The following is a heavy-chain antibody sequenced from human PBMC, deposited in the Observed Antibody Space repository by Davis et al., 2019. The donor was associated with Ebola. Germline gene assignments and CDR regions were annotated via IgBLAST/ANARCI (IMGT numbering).Heavy chain of an antibody. D-gene: IGHD3-10*01. Sequence: SETLSLTCAISGDSVSSNSAAWNWIRQSPSRGLEWLGRTYYRTKWYNDYAVSVRSRITINPDTSKNQFTLQLNSVTPEDTAVYYCAREAPLVLGRFDPWGQGTLVTVSS. V-gene: IGHV6-1*01. CDR3: AREAPLVLGRFDP. CDR2: TYYRTKWYN. CDR1: GDSVSSNSAA. J-gene: IGHJ5*02.